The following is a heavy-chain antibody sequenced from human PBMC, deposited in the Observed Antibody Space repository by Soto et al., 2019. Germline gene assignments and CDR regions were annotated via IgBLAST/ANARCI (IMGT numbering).Heavy chain of an antibody. CDR1: GFTFXSYA. V-gene: IGHV3-30-3*01. D-gene: IGHD6-19*01. J-gene: IGHJ4*02. Sequence: GGSLRLSCSASGFTFXSYAMHWVRQAPGKGLEWVAVISYDGSNKYYADSVKGRFTISRDNSKNTLYLQMNSLRAEDTAVYYCARELAVAGTFDYWGQGTLVTVSS. CDR3: ARELAVAGTFDY. CDR2: ISYDGSNK.